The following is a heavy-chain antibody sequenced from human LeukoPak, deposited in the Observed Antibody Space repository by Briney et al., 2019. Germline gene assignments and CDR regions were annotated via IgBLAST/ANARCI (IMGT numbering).Heavy chain of an antibody. J-gene: IGHJ3*02. Sequence: PGGSLRLSCAASGFTFSSYSMNWVRQAPGKGLEWVSSISSSSSYIYYADSVKGRFTISRDNAKNSLYLQMNSLRAEDTAVYYCARVQGPFSMMIDAFDIWGQGTMVTVSS. D-gene: IGHD3-16*01. CDR1: GFTFSSYS. CDR2: ISSSSSYI. V-gene: IGHV3-21*01. CDR3: ARVQGPFSMMIDAFDI.